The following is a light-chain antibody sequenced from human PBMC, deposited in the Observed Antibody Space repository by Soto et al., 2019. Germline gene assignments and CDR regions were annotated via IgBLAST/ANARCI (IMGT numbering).Light chain of an antibody. CDR3: CSYAGSSTYVV. CDR1: SSDVGSYNL. J-gene: IGLJ2*01. CDR2: DGS. V-gene: IGLV2-23*01. Sequence: QSVLTQPASVSGSPGQSITISCTGTSSDVGSYNLVSWYQQHPGKAPKLMIYDGSKRPSGVSTRFSGSKSGNTASLTISGLQAEDEADDYCCSYAGSSTYVVFGGGTKVTVL.